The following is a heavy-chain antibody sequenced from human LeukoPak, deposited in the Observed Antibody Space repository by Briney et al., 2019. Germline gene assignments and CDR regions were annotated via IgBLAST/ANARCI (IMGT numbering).Heavy chain of an antibody. V-gene: IGHV4-59*13. CDR1: GGSLSNFY. D-gene: IGHD1-26*01. J-gene: IGHJ4*02. CDR2: IYYIGST. CDR3: ARRVVGAILDY. Sequence: PSETLSLTCTVSGGSLSNFYWTWIRQPPGKGLEWIGSIYYIGSTNYNPSLKSRVTISLDTSSDQFSLKLTSVTAADTAVYYCARRVVGAILDYWGQGTLVTVSS.